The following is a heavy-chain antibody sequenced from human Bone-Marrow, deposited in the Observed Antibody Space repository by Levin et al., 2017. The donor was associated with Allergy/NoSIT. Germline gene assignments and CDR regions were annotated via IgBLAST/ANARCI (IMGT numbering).Heavy chain of an antibody. V-gene: IGHV4-30-4*01. CDR2: IYYSGST. J-gene: IGHJ5*01. CDR1: GVSITNGDFY. Sequence: SETLSLTCTVSGVSITNGDFYWSWIRQSPGKGLEWIGYIYYSGSTYFNPSLKIRASISVDTSKNHLSLKLSFVTAADTAVYYCARRYYYDSRGYYGFDFWGQGTLVTVSS. CDR3: ARRYYYDSRGYYGFDF. D-gene: IGHD3-22*01.